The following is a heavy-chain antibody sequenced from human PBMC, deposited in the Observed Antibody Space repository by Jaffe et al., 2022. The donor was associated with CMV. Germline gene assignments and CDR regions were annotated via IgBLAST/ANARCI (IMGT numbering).Heavy chain of an antibody. CDR1: GFTFSSYE. D-gene: IGHD2-2*01. CDR2: ISSSGSTI. V-gene: IGHV3-48*03. Sequence: EVQLVESGGGLVQPGGSLRLSCAASGFTFSSYEMNWVRQAPGKGLEWVSYISSSGSTIYYADSVKGRFTISRDNAKNSLYLQMNSLRAEDTAVYYCARGARVPAAHRVAFDIWGQGTMVTVSS. J-gene: IGHJ3*02. CDR3: ARGARVPAAHRVAFDI.